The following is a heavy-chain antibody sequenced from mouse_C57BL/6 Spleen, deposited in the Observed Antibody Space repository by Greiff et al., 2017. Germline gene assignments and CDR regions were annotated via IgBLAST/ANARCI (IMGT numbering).Heavy chain of an antibody. V-gene: IGHV3-6*01. D-gene: IGHD2-2*01. J-gene: IGHJ2*01. CDR1: GYSITSGYY. Sequence: VQLKESGPGLVKPSQSLSLTCSVTGYSITSGYYWNWIRQFPGNKLEWMGYISYDGSNNYNPSLKNRISITRDTSKNQFFLKLNSVTTEDTATYYCARAGNGYHLDYWGQGTTLTVSS. CDR3: ARAGNGYHLDY. CDR2: ISYDGSN.